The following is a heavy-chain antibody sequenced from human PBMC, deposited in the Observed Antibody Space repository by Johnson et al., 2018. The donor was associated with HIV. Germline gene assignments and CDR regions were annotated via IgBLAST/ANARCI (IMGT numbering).Heavy chain of an antibody. V-gene: IGHV3-66*02. Sequence: VQLVESGGGLVQPGGSLRLSCAASGFTVSSNYMSWVRQAPGKGLEWVSVIYSGGSTYYADSVKGRCTISRHTSNNTLYLQMNSLRTEDTAVYYCAREHGPDEGYYDGRYYSGFDIWGQGTMVTVSS. CDR1: GFTVSSNY. CDR2: IYSGGST. D-gene: IGHD3-22*01. J-gene: IGHJ3*02. CDR3: AREHGPDEGYYDGRYYSGFDI.